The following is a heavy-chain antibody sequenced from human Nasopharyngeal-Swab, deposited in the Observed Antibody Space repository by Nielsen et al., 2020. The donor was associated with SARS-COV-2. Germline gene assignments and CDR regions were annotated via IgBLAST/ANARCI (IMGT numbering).Heavy chain of an antibody. CDR3: AKAPYLRGLDV. CDR1: GFTFSSYA. J-gene: IGHJ6*02. CDR2: ISGNTFTT. D-gene: IGHD2-21*01. Sequence: GGSLRLSCAASGFTFSSYAMSWVRQAPGKGLEWVSSISGNTFTTYYTNSVKGRFTISRDNSKNTLSLQMNSLRAEDTAVYYCAKAPYLRGLDVWGQGTTVTVSS. V-gene: IGHV3-23*01.